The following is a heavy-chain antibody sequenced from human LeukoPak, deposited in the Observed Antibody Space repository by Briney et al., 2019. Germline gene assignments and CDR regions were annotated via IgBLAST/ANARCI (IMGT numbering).Heavy chain of an antibody. CDR1: GDSISTFH. V-gene: IGHV4-4*07. CDR3: ARKDGDY. CDR2: IYSSGST. J-gene: IGHJ4*02. Sequence: PSETLSLTCSVSGDSISTFHWTWFRQPGGRGVEWIGLIYSSGSTLLNPSLKNGVAMSLALTNNQLSLKLTSVTAADTAMYFCARKDGDYWGRGTLVTVSS.